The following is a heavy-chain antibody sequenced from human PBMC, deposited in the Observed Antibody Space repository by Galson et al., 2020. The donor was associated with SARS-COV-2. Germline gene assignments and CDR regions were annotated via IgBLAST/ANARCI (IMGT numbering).Heavy chain of an antibody. CDR3: ARFWGGVDI. CDR2: IYYSGNT. D-gene: IGHD7-27*01. J-gene: IGHJ3*02. Sequence: SQTLSLTCTVSGGSISPYYWSWIRQPPGKGLEWIGYIYYSGNTNYNPYLQSRLTISIDRTKKQISLKPSYVTAADTAVYYCARFWGGVDIWGQGTMVSVSS. V-gene: IGHV4-59*08. CDR1: GGSISPYY.